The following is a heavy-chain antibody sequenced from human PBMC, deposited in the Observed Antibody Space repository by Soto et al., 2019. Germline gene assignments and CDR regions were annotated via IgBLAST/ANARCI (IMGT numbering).Heavy chain of an antibody. V-gene: IGHV3-21*01. CDR1: GFTFSSYS. CDR3: ARDYYDSSGYGDY. Sequence: SGFTFSSYSMNWVRQAPGKGLEWVSSISSSSSYIYYADSVKGRFTISRDNAKNSLYLQMNSLRAEDTAVYYCARDYYDSSGYGDYWGQGTLVTVSS. D-gene: IGHD3-22*01. J-gene: IGHJ4*02. CDR2: ISSSSSYI.